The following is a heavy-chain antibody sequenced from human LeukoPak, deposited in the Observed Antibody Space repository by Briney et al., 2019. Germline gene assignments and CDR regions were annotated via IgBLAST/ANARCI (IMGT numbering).Heavy chain of an antibody. CDR3: APRDYYDSSGYYVELN. J-gene: IGHJ4*02. CDR1: GFTFSSYA. Sequence: GGSLRLSCAASGFTFSSYAMSWVRQAPGKGLEWVSAISGSGGSTYYADSVKGRPTISRDNSKNTLYLQMNSLRAEDTAVYYCAPRDYYDSSGYYVELNWGQGTLVTVSS. V-gene: IGHV3-23*01. D-gene: IGHD3-22*01. CDR2: ISGSGGST.